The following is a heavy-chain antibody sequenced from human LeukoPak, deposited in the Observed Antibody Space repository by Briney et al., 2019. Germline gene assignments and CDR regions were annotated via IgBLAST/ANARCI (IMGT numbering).Heavy chain of an antibody. CDR2: ISYDGSNK. V-gene: IGHV3-30-3*01. CDR3: ARDEDYGDYPSPPIDY. Sequence: GGSLRLSCAASGFTFSSYAMHWVRQAPGKGLEWVAVISYDGSNKYYADSVKGRFTISRDNSKNTPYLQMNSLRAEDTAVYYCARDEDYGDYPSPPIDYWGQGTLVTVSS. CDR1: GFTFSSYA. J-gene: IGHJ4*02. D-gene: IGHD4-17*01.